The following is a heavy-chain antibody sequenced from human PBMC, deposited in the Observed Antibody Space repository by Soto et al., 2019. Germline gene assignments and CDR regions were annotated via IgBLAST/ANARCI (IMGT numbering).Heavy chain of an antibody. Sequence: SLKVSCKASGCTFTSSAVQWVRQARGQRLEWIGWIVVVSGNTNYAQKFQERVTITRDMSTSTAYMELSSLRSEDTAVYYCAAQKGADPDYWGQGTLVTVSS. D-gene: IGHD3-16*01. J-gene: IGHJ4*02. CDR1: GCTFTSSA. V-gene: IGHV1-58*01. CDR2: IVVVSGNT. CDR3: AAQKGADPDY.